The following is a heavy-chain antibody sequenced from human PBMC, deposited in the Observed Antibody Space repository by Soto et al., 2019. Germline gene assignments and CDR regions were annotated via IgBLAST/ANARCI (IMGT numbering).Heavy chain of an antibody. CDR2: INWNGADI. Sequence: EVQLVESGGGLVQPGGSLRLSCAASGFTFDDYAMHWVRQAPGKGLEWVSGINWNGADIGYADSVKGRFTISRDNAKNSLHLQMNSLRAADTALYYCAKDVSSTWYSGMEVWGQGTTVTVSS. J-gene: IGHJ6*02. CDR1: GFTFDDYA. CDR3: AKDVSSTWYSGMEV. V-gene: IGHV3-9*01. D-gene: IGHD6-13*01.